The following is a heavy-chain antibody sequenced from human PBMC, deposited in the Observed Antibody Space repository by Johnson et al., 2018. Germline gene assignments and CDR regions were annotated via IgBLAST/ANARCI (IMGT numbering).Heavy chain of an antibody. CDR1: GGTFSSFG. J-gene: IGHJ4*02. CDR3: AIVASVESDY. CDR2: IIPILRTP. D-gene: IGHD5-24*01. Sequence: VQLLESGAEVKKPGSSVKVSCQASGGTFSSFGISWVRQAPGQGLEWMGGIIPILRTPHYAQNFQGRVTVSADESTSTAHMELSSLRSEDTALYYCAIVASVESDYWGQGTLVTVSS. V-gene: IGHV1-69*01.